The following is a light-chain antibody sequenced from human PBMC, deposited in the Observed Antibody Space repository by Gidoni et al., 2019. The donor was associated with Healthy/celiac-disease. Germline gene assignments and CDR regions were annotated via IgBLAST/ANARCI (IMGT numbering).Light chain of an antibody. CDR2: DAS. J-gene: IGKJ4*01. V-gene: IGKV3-11*01. Sequence: EIVLTQSPATLSLSPGERATLSCRASLSVSSYLAWYQQKHGQAPRLLIYDASNRATGIPARFSGSGCGTDFTLTISGLEPEDFAVYYCQQRSNWPLTFGGGTKVEIK. CDR1: LSVSSY. CDR3: QQRSNWPLT.